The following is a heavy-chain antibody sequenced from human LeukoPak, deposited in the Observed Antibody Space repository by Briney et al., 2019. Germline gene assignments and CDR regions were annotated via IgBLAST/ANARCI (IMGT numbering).Heavy chain of an antibody. J-gene: IGHJ4*02. CDR1: GFTFSDYY. Sequence: SGGSLRLSCAASGFTFSDYYMSWIRQPPGKGLEWISYISSSGGPIYYADSVRGRFTISRDNAKNSLYLQMNSLRAEDTAVYYCARWGHDTSGFDYWGQGTLVTVSS. V-gene: IGHV3-11*04. CDR2: ISSSGGPI. D-gene: IGHD3-22*01. CDR3: ARWGHDTSGFDY.